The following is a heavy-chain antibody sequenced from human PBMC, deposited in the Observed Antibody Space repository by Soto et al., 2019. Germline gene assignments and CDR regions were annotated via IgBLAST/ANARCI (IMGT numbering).Heavy chain of an antibody. CDR1: GFTFSSYS. CDR2: ISSSSSYI. Sequence: EVQLVESGGGLVKPGGSLRLSCAASGFTFSSYSMNWVRQAPGKGLEWVSSISSSSSYIYYADSVKGRFTISRDNAKNSLYLQMNSLRAEDTAVYYCASDSPHRQLERRSTFDYWGQGTLVTVSS. CDR3: ASDSPHRQLERRSTFDY. V-gene: IGHV3-21*01. D-gene: IGHD1-1*01. J-gene: IGHJ4*02.